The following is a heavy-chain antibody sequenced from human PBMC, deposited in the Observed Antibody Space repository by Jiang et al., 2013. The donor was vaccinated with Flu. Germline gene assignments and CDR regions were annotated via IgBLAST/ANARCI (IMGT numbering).Heavy chain of an antibody. CDR3: ARGLGYGRFDR. CDR2: HTTRSKWYN. D-gene: IGHD5-12*01. CDR1: GDSVSSNIAA. Sequence: SLTCAISGDSVSSNIAAWNWIRAVPSREALSGWEGHTTRSKWYNDYAVSVKSRVTINPDTSKNQFSLQLNSVTPEDTAVYYCARGLGYGRFDRWGQGTLVTVSS. J-gene: IGHJ4*02. V-gene: IGHV6-1*01.